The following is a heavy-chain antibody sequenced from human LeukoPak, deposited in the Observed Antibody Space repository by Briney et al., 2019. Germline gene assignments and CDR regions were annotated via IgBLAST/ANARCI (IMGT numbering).Heavy chain of an antibody. CDR1: GGSFRSYA. J-gene: IGHJ4*02. CDR2: IIPMFGTA. D-gene: IGHD4-17*01. CDR3: ARSGPNIDYGDYNFEY. Sequence: GASVKVSCKASGGSFRSYAMSWVRQAPGQGLEWMGGIIPMFGTANYAQKFQGRVSITADESTSTAYMELSSLRSEDTAVYYCARSGPNIDYGDYNFEYWGQGTLVTVSS. V-gene: IGHV1-69*13.